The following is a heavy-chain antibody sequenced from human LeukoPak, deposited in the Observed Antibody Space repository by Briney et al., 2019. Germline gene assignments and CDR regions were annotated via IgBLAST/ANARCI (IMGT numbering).Heavy chain of an antibody. CDR2: IWYDGSNK. Sequence: GGSLRLSCAASGFTFSSYAMHWVRQAPGKGLEWVAVIWYDGSNKYYADSVKGRFTISRDNSKNTLYLQMNSLRAEDTAVYYCARCYDSSGYYPHFDYWGQGTLVTVSS. J-gene: IGHJ4*02. CDR1: GFTFSSYA. V-gene: IGHV3-33*08. CDR3: ARCYDSSGYYPHFDY. D-gene: IGHD3-22*01.